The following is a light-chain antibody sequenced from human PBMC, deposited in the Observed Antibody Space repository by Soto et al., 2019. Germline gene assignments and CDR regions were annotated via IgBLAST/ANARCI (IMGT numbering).Light chain of an antibody. J-gene: IGKJ1*01. CDR3: LQYHSDWT. CDR1: QNIQRW. Sequence: DTQMTQSPSTVSASVGDRITITCRASQNIQRWLAWYQQKPGKAPKLLIYKASSLERGVPSRFSAGGSGVEFTLNISRVQPEDFATYHCLQYHSDWTFGQGTKVEIK. CDR2: KAS. V-gene: IGKV1-5*03.